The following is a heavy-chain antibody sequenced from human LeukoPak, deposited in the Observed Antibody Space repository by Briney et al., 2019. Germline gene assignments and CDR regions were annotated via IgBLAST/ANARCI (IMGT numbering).Heavy chain of an antibody. J-gene: IGHJ6*02. D-gene: IGHD3-10*01. CDR3: ARGLHYYYYGMDV. V-gene: IGHV3-30-3*01. Sequence: GRSLRLSCAASGFTFSSYTMHWVRQAPGKGLEWVAVISYDGSNKYYADSVKGRFTISRDNSKNTLYLQMNSLRAEDTAVYYCARGLHYYYYGMDVWGQGTTVTVSS. CDR2: ISYDGSNK. CDR1: GFTFSSYT.